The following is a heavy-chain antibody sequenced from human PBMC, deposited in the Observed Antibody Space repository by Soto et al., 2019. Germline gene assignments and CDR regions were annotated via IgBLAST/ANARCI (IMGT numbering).Heavy chain of an antibody. Sequence: QVQLVQSGAEVKKPGASVKVSCKASGYSFTSYGISWVRQARGQGLEWMGWISAYNGNTNYAQKLQGRVTMTTDTXXSTAYMDPRRLKPHDTAVYYCARDHSPHNGNYTRLGNSSDYWGQATPVTVSS. J-gene: IGHJ4*02. CDR2: ISAYNGNT. V-gene: IGHV1-18*01. D-gene: IGHD4-17*01. CDR3: ARDHSPHNGNYTRLGNSSDY. CDR1: GYSFTSYG.